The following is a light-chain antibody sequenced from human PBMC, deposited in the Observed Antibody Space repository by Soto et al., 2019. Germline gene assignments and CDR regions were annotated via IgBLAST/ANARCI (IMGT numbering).Light chain of an antibody. CDR1: QSISNW. Sequence: DIRMTQSPSALSAFVGDRVTITCRASQSISNWLAWYQQKPGKAPKLLIYKASTLESGVPSRFSGSGSATEFTLTISSLQPDDFATYYCQQYNTYSGLTSGGGTKVQIK. CDR3: QQYNTYSGLT. CDR2: KAS. J-gene: IGKJ4*01. V-gene: IGKV1-5*03.